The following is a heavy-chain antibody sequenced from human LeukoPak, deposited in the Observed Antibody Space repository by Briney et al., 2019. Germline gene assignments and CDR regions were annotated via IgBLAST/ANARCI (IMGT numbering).Heavy chain of an antibody. Sequence: PSETLSLTCTVSGGSISRYYWNWIRQSPGKGLEWVGYVYYNGGTTYNPSLKSRVTISVDTSKNQFFLKLNSVTAADTAVYYCARVLFVVVTVIPVRGAFDIWGQGTMVTVSS. CDR3: ARVLFVVVTVIPVRGAFDI. CDR2: VYYNGGT. J-gene: IGHJ3*02. D-gene: IGHD2-21*02. CDR1: GGSISRYY. V-gene: IGHV4-59*01.